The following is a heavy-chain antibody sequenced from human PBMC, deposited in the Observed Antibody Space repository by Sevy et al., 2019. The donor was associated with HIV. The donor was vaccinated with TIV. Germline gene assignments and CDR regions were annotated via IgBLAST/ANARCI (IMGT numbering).Heavy chain of an antibody. D-gene: IGHD4-17*01. Sequence: GGSLRLSCVASGFTFSSYSMNWVRQAPGKGLEWVSSISSSSSYIYYADSVKGRFTISRDNAKNALYREMNSLRAEDTAVYYCASGDYGGWDYWGQGTLVTVSS. CDR3: ASGDYGGWDY. CDR2: ISSSSSYI. CDR1: GFTFSSYS. V-gene: IGHV3-21*01. J-gene: IGHJ4*02.